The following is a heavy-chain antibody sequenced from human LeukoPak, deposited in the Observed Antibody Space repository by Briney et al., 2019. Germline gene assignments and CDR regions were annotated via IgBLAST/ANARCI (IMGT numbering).Heavy chain of an antibody. CDR2: IIPIFGTA. CDR3: ARLAAPQSPNFDY. D-gene: IGHD6-13*01. J-gene: IGHJ4*02. Sequence: GASVKVSCKASGYTFTSYAISWVRQAPGQGLEWMGGIIPIFGTANYAQKFQGRVTITADESTSTAYMELSSLRSEDTAVYYCARLAAPQSPNFDYWGQGTLVTVSS. V-gene: IGHV1-69*13. CDR1: GYTFTSYA.